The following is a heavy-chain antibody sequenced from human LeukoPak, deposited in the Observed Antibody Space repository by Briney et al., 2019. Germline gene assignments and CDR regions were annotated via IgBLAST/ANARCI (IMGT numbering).Heavy chain of an antibody. CDR1: GGSISSGGYY. CDR3: ARHYYDSSDYYPYYFNH. Sequence: SETLSLTCTVSGGSISSGGYYWSWIRQPPGKGLEWIGYIYYSGSTYYNPSLKSRVTISVDTSKNQFSLRLSSVTAADTAVYHCARHYYDSSDYYPYYFNHWGQGTLVTVSS. CDR2: IYYSGST. D-gene: IGHD3-22*01. V-gene: IGHV4-39*01. J-gene: IGHJ4*02.